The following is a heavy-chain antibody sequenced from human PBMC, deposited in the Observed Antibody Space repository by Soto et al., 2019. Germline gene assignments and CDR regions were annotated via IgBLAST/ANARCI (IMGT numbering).Heavy chain of an antibody. V-gene: IGHV3-30-3*01. Sequence: QVQLVESGGGVVQPGRSLRLSCAASGFTFSSYAMHWVRQAPGKGLEWVAVISYDGSNKYYADSVKGRFTISRDNSKNTLYLQMNSLRAEDTAVYYCASGGYSYGPGDRYWGQGTLVTVSS. CDR1: GFTFSSYA. J-gene: IGHJ4*02. CDR3: ASGGYSYGPGDRY. CDR2: ISYDGSNK. D-gene: IGHD5-18*01.